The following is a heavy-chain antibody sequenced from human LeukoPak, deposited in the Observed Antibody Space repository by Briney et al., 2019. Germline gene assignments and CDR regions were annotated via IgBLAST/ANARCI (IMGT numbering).Heavy chain of an antibody. CDR3: ARAGYYYDSKRKFDP. J-gene: IGHJ5*02. CDR1: GGSISSSSDY. V-gene: IGHV4-39*01. CDR2: MYCSGTT. Sequence: SETLSLSCTVSGGSISSSSDYWGCVRQPPGKGLEWIGSMYCSGTTYYNPSINSRTTISVDTSKSQFSLKLSSVTAANAADYYCARAGYYYDSKRKFDPWGQGTLVHVSS. D-gene: IGHD3-22*01.